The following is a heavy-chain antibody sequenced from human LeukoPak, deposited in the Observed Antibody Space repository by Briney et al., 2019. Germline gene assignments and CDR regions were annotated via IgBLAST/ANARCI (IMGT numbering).Heavy chain of an antibody. J-gene: IGHJ5*02. D-gene: IGHD4-17*01. CDR1: GGSISSGSYY. CDR3: ARDYGDYSDWFDP. V-gene: IGHV4-61*02. CDR2: IYTSGST. Sequence: SENLSLTCTVSGGSISSGSYYWSWIRQPAGKGLEWIGRIYTSGSTNYNPSLKSRVTISVDTSKNQFSLKLSSVTAADTAVYYCARDYGDYSDWFDPWGQGTLVTVSS.